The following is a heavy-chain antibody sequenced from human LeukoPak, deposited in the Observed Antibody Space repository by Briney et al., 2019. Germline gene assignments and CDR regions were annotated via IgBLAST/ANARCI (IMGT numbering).Heavy chain of an antibody. D-gene: IGHD3-10*01. J-gene: IGHJ4*02. CDR2: INPNSGGT. CDR1: GYTFTGYY. Sequence: GASVKVSCKASGYTFTGYYIHWVRQAPGQGLEWMGWINPNSGGTNYAQKFQGRVTMTRDTSISTAYMELSRLRSDDTAVFYCARVYYHASGRLDSWGQGTLITVSS. CDR3: ARVYYHASGRLDS. V-gene: IGHV1-2*02.